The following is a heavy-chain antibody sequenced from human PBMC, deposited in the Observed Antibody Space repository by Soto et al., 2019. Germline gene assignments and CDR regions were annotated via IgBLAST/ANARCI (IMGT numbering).Heavy chain of an antibody. CDR3: ARYCNGGACHTGTLDS. CDR1: AFTFRSYA. Sequence: GGSLRLSCVGSAFTFRSYAMFWVRQAPGKGLEWVTSISYDGSKESYADSVEGRFAISRDNSKNTVYLQMSSLRPEDTAIYYWARYCNGGACHTGTLDSWGQGSLVTVSS. D-gene: IGHD2-8*02. J-gene: IGHJ4*02. CDR2: ISYDGSKE. V-gene: IGHV3-30*09.